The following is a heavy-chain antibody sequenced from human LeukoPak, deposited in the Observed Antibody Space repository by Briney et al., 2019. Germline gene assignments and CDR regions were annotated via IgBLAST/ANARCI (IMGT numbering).Heavy chain of an antibody. CDR2: INPSGGST. D-gene: IGHD5-12*01. V-gene: IGHV1-46*01. CDR3: ARVPPYSGYDRLIDY. Sequence: GASVKVSCKASGYTFTSYYMHWVRQAPGQGLEWMGIINPSGGSTNYAQKLQGRVTMTTDTSTSTAYMELRSLRSDDTAVYYCARVPPYSGYDRLIDYWGQGTLVTVSS. J-gene: IGHJ4*02. CDR1: GYTFTSYY.